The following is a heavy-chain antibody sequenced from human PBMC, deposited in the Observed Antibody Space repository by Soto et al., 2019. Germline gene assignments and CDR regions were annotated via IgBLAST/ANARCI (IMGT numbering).Heavy chain of an antibody. Sequence: QVQLQESGPGLVKPSGTVSLTCAVSGGSISTTNWWSWVRQPPGKGLEWIGEIYHSGSTNYNPSLXXRXTXXVDKSKNQFSLKLSSVPAADTAVYYCARVWRAFDYWGQGTLVTVSS. CDR1: GGSISTTNW. J-gene: IGHJ4*02. CDR2: IYHSGST. V-gene: IGHV4-4*02. D-gene: IGHD3-10*01. CDR3: ARVWRAFDY.